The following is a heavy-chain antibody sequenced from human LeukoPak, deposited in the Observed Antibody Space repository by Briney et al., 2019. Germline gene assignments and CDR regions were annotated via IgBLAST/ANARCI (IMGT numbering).Heavy chain of an antibody. J-gene: IGHJ4*02. V-gene: IGHV4-34*01. CDR2: INHSGST. Sequence: PSETLSLTCAVYGGSFSGYYWSWIRQPPGKGLEWIGEINHSGSTNYNPSLKSRVTISVDTSKNQFSLKLSSVTAADTAVYYCARDGSAQYCFDYWGQGTLVTVSS. CDR1: GGSFSGYY. CDR3: ARDGSAQYCFDY. D-gene: IGHD4-4*01.